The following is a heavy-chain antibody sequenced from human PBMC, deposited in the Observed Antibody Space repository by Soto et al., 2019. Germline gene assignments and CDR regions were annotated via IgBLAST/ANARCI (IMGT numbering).Heavy chain of an antibody. CDR3: AKGPIFGVENIYDY. D-gene: IGHD3-3*01. CDR1: GFTFSSYA. Sequence: DVQLLESGGDLVQPGGSLRLSCAASGFTFSSYAMSWVRQAPGKGLECVSSMSGAGRSSYDADSVKGRVTISRANSKNTLYLQMNNLRAEDTALYYCAKGPIFGVENIYDYWGQGTLVTVSS. CDR2: MSGAGRSS. V-gene: IGHV3-23*01. J-gene: IGHJ4*02.